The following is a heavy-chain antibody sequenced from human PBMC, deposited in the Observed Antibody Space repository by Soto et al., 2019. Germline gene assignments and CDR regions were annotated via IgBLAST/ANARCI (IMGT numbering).Heavy chain of an antibody. J-gene: IGHJ4*02. CDR1: GFTFSNYP. Sequence: GGSLRLSCATSGFTFSNYPMNWVRQAPGKGLEWVSGISAGGDSTYYADSVKGRFTIFRDNSKISVYLQMNSLRAEDTAVYYCARRVWGQGTLVTVSS. V-gene: IGHV3-23*01. CDR3: ARRV. CDR2: ISAGGDST.